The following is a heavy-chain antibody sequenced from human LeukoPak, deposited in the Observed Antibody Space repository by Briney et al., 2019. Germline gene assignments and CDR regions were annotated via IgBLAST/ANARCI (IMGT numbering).Heavy chain of an antibody. J-gene: IGHJ4*02. CDR1: GGTFSSYA. CDR3: ARTIADTAMVTVLYFDY. D-gene: IGHD5-18*01. V-gene: IGHV1-46*01. CDR2: INPSGGST. Sequence: ASVKVSCKASGGTFSSYAISWVRQAPGQGLEWMGIINPSGGSTSYAQKFQGRVTMTRDTSTSTVYMELSSLRSEDTAVYYCARTIADTAMVTVLYFDYWGQGTLVTVSS.